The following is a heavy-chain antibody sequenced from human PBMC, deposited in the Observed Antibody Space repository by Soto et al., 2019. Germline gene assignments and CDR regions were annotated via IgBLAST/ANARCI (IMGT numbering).Heavy chain of an antibody. D-gene: IGHD2-2*01. CDR3: AMVRGNQLLGWFDP. CDR2: IYHSGTT. V-gene: IGHV4-31*03. CDR1: GGSISSGGYY. J-gene: IGHJ5*02. Sequence: QVQLQESGPGLVKPSQTLSLTCTVSGGSISSGGYYWSWIRQHPGKGLEWIGYIYHSGTTYYNPSLKSRVTISVDPSKNQFSLTLTSVTAADTAVYYCAMVRGNQLLGWFDPWGQGTLVTVSS.